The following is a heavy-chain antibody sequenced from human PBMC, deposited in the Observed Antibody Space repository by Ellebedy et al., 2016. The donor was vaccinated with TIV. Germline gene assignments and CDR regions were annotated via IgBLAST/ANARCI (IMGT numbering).Heavy chain of an antibody. CDR2: IYYSGST. CDR3: ARRSGWSRYFDY. J-gene: IGHJ4*02. V-gene: IGHV4-39*01. D-gene: IGHD6-19*01. CDR1: GGSISSSSYY. Sequence: SETLSLTCTVSGGSISSSSYYWGWIRQPPGKGLEWIGSIYYSGSTYYNPSLKSRVTISVDTSKNQFSLKLSSVTAADTAVYYCARRSGWSRYFDYWGQGTLVTVSS.